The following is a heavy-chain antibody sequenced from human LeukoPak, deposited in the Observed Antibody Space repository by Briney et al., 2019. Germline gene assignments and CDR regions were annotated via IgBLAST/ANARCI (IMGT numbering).Heavy chain of an antibody. CDR1: GSSISSSSYY. V-gene: IGHV4-39*07. CDR2: IYYSGST. J-gene: IGHJ5*02. D-gene: IGHD2-15*01. Sequence: SETLSLTCTVSGSSISSSSYYWGWIRQPPGKGLEWIGSIYYSGSTYYNPSLKSRVTISVDTSKNQFSLKLSSVTAADTAVYYCARSLGYCSGGSCYWDWFDPWGQGTLVTVSS. CDR3: ARSLGYCSGGSCYWDWFDP.